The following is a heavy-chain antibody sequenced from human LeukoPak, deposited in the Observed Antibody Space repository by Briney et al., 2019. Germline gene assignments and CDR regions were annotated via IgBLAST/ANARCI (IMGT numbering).Heavy chain of an antibody. CDR1: GGSISRYY. Sequence: SETLSLTCTVSGGSISRYYWSWIRQHPGNGLEWIGYISYTGSTTYNSSLKSRVTISLDTSRNQFSLKLTSVTPADTAVYYCAKTAKYYYGSETYYFFEYWGQGTLVTVSS. CDR3: AKTAKYYYGSETYYFFEY. D-gene: IGHD3-10*01. J-gene: IGHJ4*02. CDR2: ISYTGST. V-gene: IGHV4-59*01.